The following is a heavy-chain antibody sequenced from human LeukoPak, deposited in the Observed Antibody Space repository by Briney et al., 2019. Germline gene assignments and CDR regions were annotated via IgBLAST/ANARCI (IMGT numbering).Heavy chain of an antibody. CDR1: GGSISSSSYY. J-gene: IGHJ4*02. CDR2: INHSGST. Sequence: PSETLSLTCTVSGGSISSSSYYWGWIRQPPGKGLEWIGEINHSGSTNYNPSLKSRVTISVDTSKNQFSLKLSSVTAADTAVYYCARETEDYYDSSGYPRDFEGDWGQGTLVTVSS. V-gene: IGHV4-39*07. D-gene: IGHD3-22*01. CDR3: ARETEDYYDSSGYPRDFEGD.